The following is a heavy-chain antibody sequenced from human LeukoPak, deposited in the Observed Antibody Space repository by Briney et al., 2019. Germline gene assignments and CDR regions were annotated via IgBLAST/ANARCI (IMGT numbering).Heavy chain of an antibody. J-gene: IGHJ4*02. CDR3: ARASYCSGGIYYYYY. D-gene: IGHD2-15*01. V-gene: IGHV3-23*01. CDR1: GFTFSTYA. Sequence: GGSLRLSCAASGFTFSTYAMSWVRQAPGKGLEWVSTISGSGSSTYYADSVKGRFTISRDNSKNTLYLQVNSLRAEDTAVYYCARASYCSGGIYYYYYWGQGTLVTVSS. CDR2: ISGSGSST.